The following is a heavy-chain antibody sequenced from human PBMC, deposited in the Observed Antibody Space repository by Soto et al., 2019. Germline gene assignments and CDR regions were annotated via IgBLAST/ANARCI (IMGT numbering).Heavy chain of an antibody. J-gene: IGHJ5*02. V-gene: IGHV3-30*04. D-gene: IGHD3-22*01. Sequence: QVQLVESGGGVVQPGRSLRLSCAASGFTFSSHAMHWVRQAPGKGLEWLALISYDGRSEYYADSVKGRFTISRDNSKNPLYLPMNSVRAEDTAVYYCARVFITLIALNWLDPWGQGTLVTVSS. CDR3: ARVFITLIALNWLDP. CDR2: ISYDGRSE. CDR1: GFTFSSHA.